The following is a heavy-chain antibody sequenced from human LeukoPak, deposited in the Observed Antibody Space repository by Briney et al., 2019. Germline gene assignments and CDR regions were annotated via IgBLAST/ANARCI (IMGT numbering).Heavy chain of an antibody. D-gene: IGHD4-17*01. CDR3: ARDGWRDYGDYESTTYYYYYGMDV. Sequence: GASVKVSCKASGYTFTSYRISWVRQAPGQGLEWMGWISAYNGNTNYAQKLQGRVTMTTDTSTSTAYMELRSLRSDDTAVYHCARDGWRDYGDYESTTYYYYYGMDVWGQGTTVTVSS. CDR1: GYTFTSYR. J-gene: IGHJ6*02. V-gene: IGHV1-18*01. CDR2: ISAYNGNT.